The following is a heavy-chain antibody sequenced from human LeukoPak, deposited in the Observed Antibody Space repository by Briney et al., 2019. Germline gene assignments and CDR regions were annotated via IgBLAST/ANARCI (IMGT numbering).Heavy chain of an antibody. CDR1: GGSISSGSYY. V-gene: IGHV4-61*02. CDR2: IYTSGST. D-gene: IGHD2-21*01. CDR3: AREALGGGASFDY. J-gene: IGHJ4*02. Sequence: SETLSLTCTVSGGSISSGSYYWSWIRQPAGKGLEWIGRIYTSGSTNYNPSLKSRVTISVDTSKNQSSLKLSSVTAADTAVYYCAREALGGGASFDYWGQGTLVTVSS.